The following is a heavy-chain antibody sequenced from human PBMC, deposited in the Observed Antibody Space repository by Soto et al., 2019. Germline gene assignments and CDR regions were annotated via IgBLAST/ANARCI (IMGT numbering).Heavy chain of an antibody. V-gene: IGHV4-39*01. J-gene: IGHJ5*02. CDR1: GGSISDISYC. D-gene: IGHD2-15*01. CDR2: MFYSGAT. CDR3: ARHKSGSDWLDP. Sequence: LTLTCTVSGGSISDISYCWGWIRQPPGKGLQWIGCMFYSGATYYNPSLKNRVTLSVDTSNNEFSLKLVSVTAPDTAVYYCARHKSGSDWLDPWGQGTLVTVSS.